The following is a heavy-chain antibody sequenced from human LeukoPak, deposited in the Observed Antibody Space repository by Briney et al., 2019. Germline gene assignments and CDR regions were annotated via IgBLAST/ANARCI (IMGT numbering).Heavy chain of an antibody. J-gene: IGHJ4*02. D-gene: IGHD6-13*01. Sequence: SETLSLTCTVSGGSISSGGHYWSWIRQHPGKGLEWIGYIYYSGSTYYNPSLKSRVTISVDTSKNQFSLKLSSVTAADTAVYYCERESGYSSSWTRFDYWGQGTLVAVSS. CDR2: IYYSGST. V-gene: IGHV4-31*03. CDR1: GGSISSGGHY. CDR3: ERESGYSSSWTRFDY.